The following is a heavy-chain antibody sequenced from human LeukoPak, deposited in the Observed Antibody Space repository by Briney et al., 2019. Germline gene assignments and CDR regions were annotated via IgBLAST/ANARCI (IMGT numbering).Heavy chain of an antibody. J-gene: IGHJ4*02. Sequence: PSQTLSLTCAISGDSVSSNSAAWNWIRQSPSRGLEWLGRTYYRSKWNNDYAGSVKSRITINSDTSKNQFSLQLNSVTPEDTAVYYCARVRFPYPASAGLDYWGQGTLVTVSS. D-gene: IGHD6-13*01. V-gene: IGHV6-1*01. CDR1: GDSVSSNSAA. CDR2: TYYRSKWNN. CDR3: ARVRFPYPASAGLDY.